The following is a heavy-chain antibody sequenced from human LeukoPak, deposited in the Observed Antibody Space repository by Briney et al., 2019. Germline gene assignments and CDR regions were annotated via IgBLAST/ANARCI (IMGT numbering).Heavy chain of an antibody. V-gene: IGHV1-8*01. CDR1: GYTFTSYD. Sequence: ASVKVSCKASGYTFTSYDINWVRQATGQGLEWMGWMNPNSGNTGYAQKFQGRVTMTRNTSISTAYMELRSLRSDDTAVYYCARVGPKTYYDFWSGSLGPHNWFDPWGQGTLVTVSS. CDR2: MNPNSGNT. CDR3: ARVGPKTYYDFWSGSLGPHNWFDP. D-gene: IGHD3-3*01. J-gene: IGHJ5*02.